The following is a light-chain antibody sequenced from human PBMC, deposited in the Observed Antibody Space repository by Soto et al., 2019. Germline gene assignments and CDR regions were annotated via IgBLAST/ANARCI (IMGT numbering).Light chain of an antibody. CDR3: SSFTSTHTGV. CDR1: SSDVGGYNY. V-gene: IGLV2-14*01. CDR2: EVS. Sequence: QSALTQPASVSGSPGQSITISCTGTSSDVGGYNYVSWYQQYPDKAPKLMIYEVSNRPSGVSNRFSGSKSGNTASLTISGLQAEDEADYYCSSFTSTHTGVFGGGTKLTVL. J-gene: IGLJ3*02.